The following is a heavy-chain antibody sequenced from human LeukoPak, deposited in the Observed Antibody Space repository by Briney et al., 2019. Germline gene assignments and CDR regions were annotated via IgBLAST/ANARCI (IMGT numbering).Heavy chain of an antibody. CDR3: AKGRDSYGYGDYFDY. J-gene: IGHJ4*02. D-gene: IGHD5-18*01. V-gene: IGHV3-23*01. CDR1: GFTFSSYA. CDR2: ISGSGGST. Sequence: GGSLRLSCAASGFTFSSYAMSWVRQAPGKGLEWVSAISGSGGSTYYADSVKGRFTISRDNSKNTLYLRMNSLRAEDTAVYYCAKGRDSYGYGDYFDYWGQGTLVTVSS.